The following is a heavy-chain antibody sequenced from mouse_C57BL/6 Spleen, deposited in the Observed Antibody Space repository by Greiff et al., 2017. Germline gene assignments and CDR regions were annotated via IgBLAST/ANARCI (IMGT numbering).Heavy chain of an antibody. J-gene: IGHJ2*01. CDR1: GYTFTSYW. V-gene: IGHV1-7*01. CDR2: LNPGSGNT. CDR3: ARGPKSYYFDY. Sequence: QVQLQQSGAELVKPGASVKLSCKASGYTFTSYWMHWVKQRPGQGLEWIGYLNPGSGNTKYNQKFKDKATLTADKSSSTAYMQLSSLTYEDSAVDYSARGPKSYYFDYWGQGTTLTVAS.